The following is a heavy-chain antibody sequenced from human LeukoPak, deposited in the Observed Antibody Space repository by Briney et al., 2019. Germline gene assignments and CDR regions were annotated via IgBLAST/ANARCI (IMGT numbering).Heavy chain of an antibody. CDR1: GFTFRNYW. Sequence: GGSLRLSCAASGFTFRNYWMHWVRHAPGKGLVWVSRISSDGSSTIYADSVKGRFTISRDNAKNTLYLQMNSLSSEDTAVYYCARVLPGTNRVLDYWGQGTLVTVSS. CDR2: ISSDGSST. D-gene: IGHD2-15*01. V-gene: IGHV3-74*01. CDR3: ARVLPGTNRVLDY. J-gene: IGHJ4*02.